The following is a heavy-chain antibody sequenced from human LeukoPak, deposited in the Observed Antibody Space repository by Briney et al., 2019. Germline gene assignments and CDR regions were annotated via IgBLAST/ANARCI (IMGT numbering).Heavy chain of an antibody. J-gene: IGHJ4*02. CDR2: ISSSGSTI. Sequence: PGGSLRLSCAAYGFTFSDYYMSWIRQAPGKGLEWVSYISSSGSTIYYADSVKGRFTISRDNAKNSLYLQMNSLRAEDTAVYYCAREPPLVGVIMLGTDYWGQGTLVTVSS. V-gene: IGHV3-11*04. CDR3: AREPPLVGVIMLGTDY. D-gene: IGHD3-10*01. CDR1: GFTFSDYY.